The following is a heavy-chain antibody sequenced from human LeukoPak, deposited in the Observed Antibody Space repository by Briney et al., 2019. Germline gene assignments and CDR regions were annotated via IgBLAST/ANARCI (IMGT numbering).Heavy chain of an antibody. CDR3: ARDYDYYGSGSYFGY. D-gene: IGHD3-10*01. CDR1: GFTFSSYG. CDR2: IKQDGSEK. V-gene: IGHV3-7*01. Sequence: GGSLRLSCAASGFTFSSYGMYWVRQAPGKGLEWVANIKQDGSEKYYVDSVKGRFTISRDNAKNSLYLQMNSLRAEDTAVYYCARDYDYYGSGSYFGYWGQGTLVTVSS. J-gene: IGHJ4*02.